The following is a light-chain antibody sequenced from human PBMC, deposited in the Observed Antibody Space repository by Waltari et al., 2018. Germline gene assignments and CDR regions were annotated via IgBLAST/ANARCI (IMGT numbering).Light chain of an antibody. Sequence: EIVLTQSPGTLSLSPGERVTLSCRASQSVSRALAWYQQKPGQAPRHLLYGASNRATGIPDRFSVSGSGTDFSRTISRLEPEDFAVYYCQHYVRLPVTFGQGTKVEIK. CDR3: QHYVRLPVT. CDR2: GAS. V-gene: IGKV3-20*01. CDR1: QSVSRA. J-gene: IGKJ1*01.